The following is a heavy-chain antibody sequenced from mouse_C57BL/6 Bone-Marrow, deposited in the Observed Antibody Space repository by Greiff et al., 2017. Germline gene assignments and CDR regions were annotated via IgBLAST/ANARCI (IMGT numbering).Heavy chain of an antibody. CDR2: ISSGGSYT. V-gene: IGHV5-6*01. D-gene: IGHD1-1*01. J-gene: IGHJ2*01. CDR3: ARQKVATSYYFDY. Sequence: EVQVVESGGDLVKPGGSLKLSCAASGFTFSSYGMSWVRQTPDKSLEWVATISSGGSYTYYPHSVKGRFTLTRVTAKNTVYLQMSSLTSEDTAMYYCARQKVATSYYFDYWGQGTTLTVSS. CDR1: GFTFSSYG.